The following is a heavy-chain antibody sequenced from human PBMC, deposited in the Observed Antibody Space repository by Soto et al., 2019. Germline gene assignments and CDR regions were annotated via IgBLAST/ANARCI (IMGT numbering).Heavy chain of an antibody. CDR3: ARGPHYSNLDY. V-gene: IGHV3-53*01. J-gene: IGHJ4*02. Sequence: PGGSLRLSCAASGFTFSSYGMSWVRQAPGKGLEWVSVTYSGGSTYYADSVKGRFTISRDNSKNTLYLQMNSLRAEDTAVYYCARGPHYSNLDYWGQGTLVTVSS. CDR1: GFTFSSYG. D-gene: IGHD4-4*01. CDR2: TYSGGST.